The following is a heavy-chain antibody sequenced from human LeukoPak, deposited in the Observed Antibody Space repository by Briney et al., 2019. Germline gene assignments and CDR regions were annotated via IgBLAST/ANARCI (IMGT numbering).Heavy chain of an antibody. CDR3: ARVMYYGSGSLTNWFDP. J-gene: IGHJ5*02. CDR1: GYTFTSYG. V-gene: IGHV1-18*01. D-gene: IGHD3-10*01. Sequence: ASVKVPCKASGYTFTSYGISWVRQAPGQGLEWMGWISAYNGNTNYAQKLQGRVTMTTDTSTSTAYMELRSLRSDDTAVYYCARVMYYGSGSLTNWFDPWGQGTLVTVSS. CDR2: ISAYNGNT.